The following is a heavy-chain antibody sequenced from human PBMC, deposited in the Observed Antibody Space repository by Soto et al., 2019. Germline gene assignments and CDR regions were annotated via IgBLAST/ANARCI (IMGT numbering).Heavy chain of an antibody. V-gene: IGHV1-3*01. CDR1: GYTFTSYA. Sequence: ASVKVSCKASGYTFTSYAMHWVRQAPGQRLEWMGWINAGDGNTKYSQKFQGRVTITRDTSASTAYMELSSLRSEDTAVYYCASSRITMVPYGMDVWGQGTTVTAS. J-gene: IGHJ6*02. D-gene: IGHD3-10*01. CDR2: INAGDGNT. CDR3: ASSRITMVPYGMDV.